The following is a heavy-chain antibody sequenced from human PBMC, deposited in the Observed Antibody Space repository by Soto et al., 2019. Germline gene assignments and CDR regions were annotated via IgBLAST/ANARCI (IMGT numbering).Heavy chain of an antibody. J-gene: IGHJ6*02. CDR1: GYTFTSYG. D-gene: IGHD3-10*01. Sequence: QVQLVQSGAEVKKPGASVKVSCKASGYTFTSYGISWVRQAPGQGLEWMGWISAYNGNTNYAQKLQGRVTMTTDTSTSTAYMELRSLRSDDTAVYYYAREGSGSFYYYYYGMDVWGQGTTVTVSS. V-gene: IGHV1-18*04. CDR2: ISAYNGNT. CDR3: AREGSGSFYYYYYGMDV.